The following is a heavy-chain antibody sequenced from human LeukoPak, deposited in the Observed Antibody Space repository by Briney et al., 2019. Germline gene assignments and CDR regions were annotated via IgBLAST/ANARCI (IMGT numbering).Heavy chain of an antibody. Sequence: ASVKVSCKASGYTFTSYYMHWVRQAPGQGLEWMGIINPSGGSTSYAQKLQGRVTMTTDTSTSTAYMELRSLRSDDTAVYYCARDRVGAKGVTIDYWGQGTLVTVSS. V-gene: IGHV1-46*01. CDR1: GYTFTSYY. D-gene: IGHD1-26*01. CDR2: INPSGGST. CDR3: ARDRVGAKGVTIDY. J-gene: IGHJ4*02.